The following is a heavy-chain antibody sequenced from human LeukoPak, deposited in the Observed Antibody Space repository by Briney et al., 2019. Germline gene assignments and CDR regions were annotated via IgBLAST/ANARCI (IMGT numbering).Heavy chain of an antibody. CDR1: GGSFSNYY. CDR3: ARGRYYYDSRGYSQYYYYGMDV. D-gene: IGHD3-22*01. J-gene: IGHJ6*02. CDR2: ISHGGST. Sequence: SETLSLTGAVHGGSFSNYYWSWIRQPPGKGLEWIGEISHGGSTNYNPSLKSRVTILVDTSKNQFSLRLSSVTAADTAVYYCARGRYYYDSRGYSQYYYYGMDVWGQGTTVTVSS. V-gene: IGHV4-34*01.